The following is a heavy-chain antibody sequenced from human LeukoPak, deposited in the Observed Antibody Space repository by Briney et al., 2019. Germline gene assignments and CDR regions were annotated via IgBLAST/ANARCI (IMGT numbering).Heavy chain of an antibody. V-gene: IGHV3-7*01. J-gene: IGHJ4*02. D-gene: IGHD3-16*01. CDR3: AREGDAFDY. CDR2: MRQDGSEK. Sequence: GGSLRLSCAVSGFTFSRHIISWVRQAPGKGLEWVANMRQDGSEKFYVDSVKDRFTISRDNAKNSLYLQMNSLRAEDTAVYYCAREGDAFDYWGQGTLVTVSS. CDR1: GFTFSRHI.